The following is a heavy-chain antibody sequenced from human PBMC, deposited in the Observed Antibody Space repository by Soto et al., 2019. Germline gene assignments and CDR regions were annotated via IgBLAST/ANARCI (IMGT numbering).Heavy chain of an antibody. D-gene: IGHD2-2*01. CDR2: ISGSGGST. CDR3: AKDVTYCSSTSCYGPHLEYYYYYMDV. CDR1: GFTFSSYA. V-gene: IGHV3-23*01. J-gene: IGHJ6*03. Sequence: GGSLRLSCAASGFTFSSYAMSWVRQAPGKGLEWVSAISGSGGSTYYAVSLKGGFTISRDNSKNTWYLHMNSLRAEDTAVYYCAKDVTYCSSTSCYGPHLEYYYYYMDVWGKGTTVTVSS.